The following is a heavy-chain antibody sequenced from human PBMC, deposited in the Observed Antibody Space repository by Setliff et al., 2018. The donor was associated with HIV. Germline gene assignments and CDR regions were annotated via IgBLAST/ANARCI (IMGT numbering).Heavy chain of an antibody. D-gene: IGHD2-21*01. Sequence: SLTCTVYGASISNSNSYWGWIRQAPGKRLEWLGSIYDSGGTSYNPSLSSRLTISVDTSKNQVSLRLSSATAADTGVYYCARGHPYCGGDCYGAFDIWGQGTMVTVSS. J-gene: IGHJ3*02. CDR2: IYDSGGT. CDR1: GASISNSNSY. V-gene: IGHV4-39*02. CDR3: ARGHPYCGGDCYGAFDI.